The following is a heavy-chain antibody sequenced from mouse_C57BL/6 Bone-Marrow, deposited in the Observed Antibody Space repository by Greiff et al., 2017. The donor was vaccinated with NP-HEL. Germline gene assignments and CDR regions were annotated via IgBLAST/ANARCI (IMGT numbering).Heavy chain of an antibody. CDR3: LLSVDY. CDR1: GYAFSSSW. CDR2: IYPGDGDT. J-gene: IGHJ2*01. V-gene: IGHV1-82*01. D-gene: IGHD1-1*02. Sequence: VQLQESGPELVKPGASVKISCKASGYAFSSSWMNWVKQRPGKGLEWIGRIYPGDGDTNYNGKFKGKATLTADKSSSTAYMQLSSLTSEDSAVYFCLLSVDYWGQGTTLTVSS.